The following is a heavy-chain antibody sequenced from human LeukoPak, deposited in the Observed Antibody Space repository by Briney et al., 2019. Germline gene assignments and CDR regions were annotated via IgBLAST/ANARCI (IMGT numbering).Heavy chain of an antibody. J-gene: IGHJ4*02. CDR2: MNHSGST. CDR1: GGSFSGYY. CDR3: ARGSYPRIAAAGNFDY. V-gene: IGHV4-34*01. D-gene: IGHD6-13*01. Sequence: SETLSLTCAVYGGSFSGYYWSWIRQPRGKGLEWIGEMNHSGSTNYNPSLKSRVTISVDTSKNQFSLKLSSVTAADTAVYYCARGSYPRIAAAGNFDYWGQGTLVTVSS.